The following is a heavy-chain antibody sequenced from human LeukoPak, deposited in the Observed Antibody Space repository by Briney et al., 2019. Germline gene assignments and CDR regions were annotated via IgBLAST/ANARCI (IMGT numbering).Heavy chain of an antibody. V-gene: IGHV3-21*01. CDR3: AKDRPSSRSHPRPQPNFDY. Sequence: GGSLRLSCAASGFTFSSYSMNWVRQAPGKGLEWVSSISSSSSYIYYADSVKGRFTISRDNAKNSLYLQMNSLRAEDTAVYYCAKDRPSSRSHPRPQPNFDYWGQGTLVTISS. CDR1: GFTFSSYS. CDR2: ISSSSSYI. J-gene: IGHJ4*02. D-gene: IGHD6-6*01.